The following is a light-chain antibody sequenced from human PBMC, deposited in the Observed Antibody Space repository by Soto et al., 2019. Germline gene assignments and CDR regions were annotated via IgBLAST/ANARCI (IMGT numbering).Light chain of an antibody. Sequence: QSALTQPASVSGSPGQSITISCTGTSSDVGGYNYVSWYQQHPGKAPKLMIYEVSNRPSGISIRFSGSKSGNTASLTISGLQAEDEADYYCSSYTSANTLVFGGGTK. J-gene: IGLJ2*01. V-gene: IGLV2-14*01. CDR1: SSDVGGYNY. CDR3: SSYTSANTLV. CDR2: EVS.